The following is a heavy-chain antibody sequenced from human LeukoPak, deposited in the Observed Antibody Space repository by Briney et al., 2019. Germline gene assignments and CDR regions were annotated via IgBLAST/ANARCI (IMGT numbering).Heavy chain of an antibody. CDR2: MSVTGRTI. CDR3: ARVVSTSGKFYMDV. D-gene: IGHD1-1*01. Sequence: GGSLRLSCAASGFSASDFYMTWIRQSPGTGLEWISYMSVTGRTIYYANTVRGRFTISRDNNRNSLDLQMNSLGTDDTAVYYCARVVSTSGKFYMDVWGTGTTVTVSS. CDR1: GFSASDFY. V-gene: IGHV3-11*04. J-gene: IGHJ6*03.